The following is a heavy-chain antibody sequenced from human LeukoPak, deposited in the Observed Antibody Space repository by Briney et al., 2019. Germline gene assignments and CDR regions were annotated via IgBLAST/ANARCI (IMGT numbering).Heavy chain of an antibody. CDR2: IYYSGST. Sequence: PSETLSLTCTVSGGSISSSGYYWGWIRQPPGKGLEWIGNIYYSGSTYYNPSLKSRVAISVDTSKNQFSLKLSSVTAADTAVYYCARRSGSYYSTFDYWGQGTLVTVSS. D-gene: IGHD1-26*01. CDR3: ARRSGSYYSTFDY. CDR1: GGSISSSGYY. J-gene: IGHJ4*02. V-gene: IGHV4-39*01.